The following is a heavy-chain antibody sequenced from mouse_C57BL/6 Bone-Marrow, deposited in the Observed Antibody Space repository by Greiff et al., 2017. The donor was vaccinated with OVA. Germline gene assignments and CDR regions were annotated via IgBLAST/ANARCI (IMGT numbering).Heavy chain of an antibody. CDR2: SRNKANDYTT. CDR1: GFTFSDFY. CDR3: ARAAYYDYDAFAY. V-gene: IGHV7-1*01. J-gene: IGHJ3*01. Sequence: EVQVVESGGGLVQSGRSLRLSCATSGFTFSDFYMEWVRQAPGKGLEWIAASRNKANDYTTEYSASVKGRFIVSRDTSQSILYLQMNALRAEDTAIYYCARAAYYDYDAFAYWGQGTLVTVSA. D-gene: IGHD2-4*01.